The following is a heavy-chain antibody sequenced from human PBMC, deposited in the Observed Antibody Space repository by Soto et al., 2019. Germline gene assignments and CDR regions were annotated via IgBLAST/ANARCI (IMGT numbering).Heavy chain of an antibody. CDR1: GGSISSGGYY. CDR2: IYYSGST. Sequence: SETLSLTCTVSGGSISSGGYYWSWIRQHPGKGLEWIGYIYYSGSTYYNPSLKSRVTISVDTSKNQFSLKLSSVTAADTAVYYCARDVGDGYKNFDYWGQGTLVTVSS. CDR3: ARDVGDGYKNFDY. D-gene: IGHD5-12*01. V-gene: IGHV4-31*03. J-gene: IGHJ4*02.